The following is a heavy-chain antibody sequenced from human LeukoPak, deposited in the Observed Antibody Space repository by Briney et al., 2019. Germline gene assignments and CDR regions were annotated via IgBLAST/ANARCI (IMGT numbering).Heavy chain of an antibody. CDR1: GGSFSGYF. D-gene: IGHD3-22*01. Sequence: SETLSLTCAVYGGSFSGYFWSWIRQPPGKGLEWIGEINHSGSTNYNPSLKSRVTISVDTSKNQFSLKLRSVTAADTTVYYCARRPRSSGSHDGPSGLDYWGQGALVTVSS. CDR2: INHSGST. V-gene: IGHV4-34*01. J-gene: IGHJ4*02. CDR3: ARRPRSSGSHDGPSGLDY.